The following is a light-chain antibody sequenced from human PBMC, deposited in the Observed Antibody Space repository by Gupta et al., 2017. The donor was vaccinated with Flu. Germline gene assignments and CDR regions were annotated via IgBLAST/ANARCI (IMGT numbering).Light chain of an antibody. CDR1: SSDVGGYNY. V-gene: IGLV2-8*01. CDR3: SSYAGSNNLV. J-gene: IGLJ2*01. Sequence: SVTISCTGTSSDVGGYNYVSWYQQHPGKAHKLIIYEVSKRPAGVPDRFSGSKSGNTASLTVSGLQAEEEADYYCSSYAGSNNLVFGGGTKLTVL. CDR2: EVS.